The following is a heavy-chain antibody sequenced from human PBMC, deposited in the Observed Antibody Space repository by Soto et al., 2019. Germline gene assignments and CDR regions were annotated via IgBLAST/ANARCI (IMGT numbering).Heavy chain of an antibody. CDR1: GFTFSDYA. V-gene: IGHV3-30*18. D-gene: IGHD6-19*01. J-gene: IGHJ4*02. CDR2: VSHDGRNT. CDR3: AKGGRQWLVTSVFNY. Sequence: VPLVESGGGVVQPGRSLRLSCAASGFTFSDYAMHWVRQAPGKGLEWVAVVSHDGRNTHYADSVKGRFTISRDSSKNSGSLELTSLRAEDTAVYYCAKGGRQWLVTSVFNYWGQGALVTVSS.